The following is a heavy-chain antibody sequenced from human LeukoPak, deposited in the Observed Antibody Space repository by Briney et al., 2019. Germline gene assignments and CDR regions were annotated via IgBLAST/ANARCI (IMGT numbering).Heavy chain of an antibody. CDR1: GFTFSSYA. CDR2: IWYDGSNK. Sequence: PGGSLRLSCAASGFTFSSYAMTWVRQAPGKGLEWVAVIWYDGSNKYYADSVKGRFTISRDNSKNTLYLQMNSLRAEDTAVYYCARDGSWAGYYFDYWGQGTLVTVSS. V-gene: IGHV3-33*08. J-gene: IGHJ4*02. D-gene: IGHD3-10*01. CDR3: ARDGSWAGYYFDY.